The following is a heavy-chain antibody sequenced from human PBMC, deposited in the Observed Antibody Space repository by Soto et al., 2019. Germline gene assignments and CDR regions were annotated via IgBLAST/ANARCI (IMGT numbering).Heavy chain of an antibody. CDR1: GGSFSTDY. CDR3: ARVLAARASRDFDY. J-gene: IGHJ4*02. D-gene: IGHD6-6*01. Sequence: QVQLQQWGAGLLKPSETLSLTCAVYGGSFSTDYWCWIRQPPGKGLEWIGEINPSGGTNYNPSLKSRVTISVATSKHQFSLKLSSVTAAVTAVYYCARVLAARASRDFDYWGQGTLVTVSS. V-gene: IGHV4-34*01. CDR2: INPSGGT.